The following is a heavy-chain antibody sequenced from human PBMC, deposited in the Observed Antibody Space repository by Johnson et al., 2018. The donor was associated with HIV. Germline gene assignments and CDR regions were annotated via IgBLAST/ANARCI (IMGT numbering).Heavy chain of an antibody. J-gene: IGHJ3*02. CDR3: ASVGYCTNGVCLHDAFDI. Sequence: QVQLVESGVGVVQPGRSLRLSCAASGFTFSSYAMHWVRQAPGKGLEWVAVISYDGSNKYYADSVKGRFTISRDNSKNTLYLQMNSLRAEDTAVYYCASVGYCTNGVCLHDAFDIWGQGTMVTVSS. CDR1: GFTFSSYA. CDR2: ISYDGSNK. D-gene: IGHD2-8*01. V-gene: IGHV3-30-3*01.